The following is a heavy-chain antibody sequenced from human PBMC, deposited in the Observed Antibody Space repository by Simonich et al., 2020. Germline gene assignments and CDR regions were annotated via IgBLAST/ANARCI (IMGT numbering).Heavy chain of an antibody. CDR1: GFTFSSYW. V-gene: IGHV3-74*01. D-gene: IGHD3-22*01. CDR3: ARDPPGDSSGYYNY. J-gene: IGHJ4*02. Sequence: EVQLVESGGGLVQPGGSLRLSCAASGFTFSSYWMPWVRQAPGKGLEWVSRINREGSRTSYADSVKGRFTISRDNAKNTLYLQMNSLRAEDTAVYYWARDPPGDSSGYYNYWGQGTLVTVSS. CDR2: INREGSRT.